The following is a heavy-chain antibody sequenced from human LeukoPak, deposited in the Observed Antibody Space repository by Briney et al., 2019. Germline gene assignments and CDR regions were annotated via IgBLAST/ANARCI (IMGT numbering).Heavy chain of an antibody. CDR1: GFTFSSYS. D-gene: IGHD2-2*01. J-gene: IGHJ5*02. Sequence: GGSLRLSCAASGFTFSSYSMSWVRQAPGKGREWVSAISGSGGSTYYADSVKGQFTIPRDNSKNTLYLQMNGLRAEDTAVYYCAKEPNLYCSSTSCSFDPWGQGTLVTISS. CDR2: ISGSGGST. V-gene: IGHV3-23*01. CDR3: AKEPNLYCSSTSCSFDP.